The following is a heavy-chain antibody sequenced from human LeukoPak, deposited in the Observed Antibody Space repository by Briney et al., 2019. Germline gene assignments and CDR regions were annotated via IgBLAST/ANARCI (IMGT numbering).Heavy chain of an antibody. CDR2: IYTSGST. CDR1: GGSISSGGYF. J-gene: IGHJ6*02. V-gene: IGHV4-61*02. D-gene: IGHD6-13*01. CDR3: ARDDPGYSSTKNGMDV. Sequence: PSQTLSLTCTVSGGSISSGGYFWSWIRQPAGKGLEWIGRIYTSGSTNYNPSLKSRVTISVDTSKNQFSLKLSSVTAADTAVYYCARDDPGYSSTKNGMDVWGQGTTVTVSS.